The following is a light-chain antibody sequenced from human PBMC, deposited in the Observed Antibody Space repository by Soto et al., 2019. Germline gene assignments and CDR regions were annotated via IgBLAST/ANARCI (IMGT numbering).Light chain of an antibody. Sequence: EIVMTQSPATLSVSPGERATLSCRASQSVSGNLAWYQQKPGQAPRLLTYGASTRATGIPARFSGSGSGTEFTLTISSLQPGDFATYYCQQTDSFPLSFGGGTKVDIK. V-gene: IGKV3-15*01. J-gene: IGKJ4*01. CDR1: QSVSGN. CDR2: GAS. CDR3: QQTDSFPLS.